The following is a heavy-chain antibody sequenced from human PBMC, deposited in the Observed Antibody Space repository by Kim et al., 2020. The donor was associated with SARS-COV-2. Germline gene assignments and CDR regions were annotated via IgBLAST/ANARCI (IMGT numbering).Heavy chain of an antibody. J-gene: IGHJ6*02. CDR2: INHSGST. Sequence: SQTLSLTCAVYGGSFSGYYWSWIRQPPGKGLEWIGEINHSGSTNYNPSLKSRVTISVDTSKNQFSLKLSSVTAADTAVYYCAGVATMHGMDVWGQGTTVT. CDR3: AGVATMHGMDV. CDR1: GGSFSGYY. D-gene: IGHD5-12*01. V-gene: IGHV4-34*01.